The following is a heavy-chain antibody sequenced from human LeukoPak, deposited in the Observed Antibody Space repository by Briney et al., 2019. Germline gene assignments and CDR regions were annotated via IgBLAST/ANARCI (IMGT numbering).Heavy chain of an antibody. J-gene: IGHJ5*02. CDR3: ARDRAYYDFWSGYRHPLNWFDP. CDR1: GGSISSGDYY. D-gene: IGHD3-3*01. CDR2: IYYSGST. Sequence: SETLPLTCIVSGGSISSGDYYWSWIRQPPGKGLEWIGYIYYSGSTYYNPSLKSRVTISVDTSKNQFSLKLSSVTAADTAVYYCARDRAYYDFWSGYRHPLNWFDPWGQGTLVTVSS. V-gene: IGHV4-30-4*08.